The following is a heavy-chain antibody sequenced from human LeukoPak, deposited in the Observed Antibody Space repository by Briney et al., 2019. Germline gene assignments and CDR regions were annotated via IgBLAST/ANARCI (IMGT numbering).Heavy chain of an antibody. D-gene: IGHD6-13*01. J-gene: IGHJ4*02. CDR1: DYSISTGYY. CDR2: IYRSGIT. V-gene: IGHV4-38-2*02. CDR3: AISPEGASSSWHRLYYSDY. Sequence: SETLSLTCTVADYSISTGYYWGWIRQPPGQGLGWIGSIYRSGITYYNPYNPSLKSRVTISVDTSKNQFSLKLSSVTAADTAVYYCAISPEGASSSWHRLYYSDYWGQGTLVTVSS.